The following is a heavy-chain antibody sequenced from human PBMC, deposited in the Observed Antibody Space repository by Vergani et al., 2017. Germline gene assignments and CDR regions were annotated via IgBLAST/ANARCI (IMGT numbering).Heavy chain of an antibody. D-gene: IGHD1-26*01. J-gene: IGHJ4*02. CDR3: ATGGTDSGSYCTY. V-gene: IGHV1-8*01. Sequence: QVQLVQSGAEVKKPGASVKVSCKASGYTFTSYDINWVRQATGQGLEWMGWMNPNSGNTGYAQKFQGRVTITADESTSTAYMELSSLRSEDTAVYYCATGGTDSGSYCTYWGQGTLVTVSS. CDR1: GYTFTSYD. CDR2: MNPNSGNT.